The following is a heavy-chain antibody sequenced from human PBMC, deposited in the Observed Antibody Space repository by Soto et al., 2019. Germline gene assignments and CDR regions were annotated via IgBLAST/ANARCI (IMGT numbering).Heavy chain of an antibody. CDR2: IIPILGIA. D-gene: IGHD3-22*01. V-gene: IGHV1-69*02. CDR1: GGTFSSYT. CDR3: ARIDSSGYYLLFDY. Sequence: GASVKVSCKASGGTFSSYTISWVRQAPGQGLEWMGRIIPILGIANYAQKFQGRVTITADKSTSTAYMELSSLRSEDTAVYYCARIDSSGYYLLFDYWGQGTLVTVSS. J-gene: IGHJ4*02.